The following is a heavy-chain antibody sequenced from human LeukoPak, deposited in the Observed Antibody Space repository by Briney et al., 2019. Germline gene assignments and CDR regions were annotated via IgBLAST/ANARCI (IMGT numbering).Heavy chain of an antibody. V-gene: IGHV4-39*01. J-gene: IGHJ4*02. CDR3: AVVRGYFDY. D-gene: IGHD3-10*01. Sequence: PSETLSFTCTVYAGSISNISYYRGWIRQPPGKRLEWIASMDYSWCTYFNQSLKTRVAISVGTSTNQFSLKLRSVTAADTGVYYFAVVRGYFDYWGQGTLVTVSS. CDR2: MDYSWCT. CDR1: AGSISNISYY.